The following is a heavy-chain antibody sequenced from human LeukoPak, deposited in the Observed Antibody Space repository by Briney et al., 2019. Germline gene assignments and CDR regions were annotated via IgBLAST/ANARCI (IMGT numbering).Heavy chain of an antibody. CDR1: GYTFTGYY. V-gene: IGHV1-2*02. Sequence: GASVKVSCKASGYTFTGYYMHWERQAPGQGLEWMGWINPNSGGTNYAQKFQGRVTMTRDTSISTAYMELSRLRSDDTAVYYCARDLAAAGTRVDYWGQGTLVTVSS. CDR2: INPNSGGT. D-gene: IGHD6-13*01. CDR3: ARDLAAAGTRVDY. J-gene: IGHJ4*02.